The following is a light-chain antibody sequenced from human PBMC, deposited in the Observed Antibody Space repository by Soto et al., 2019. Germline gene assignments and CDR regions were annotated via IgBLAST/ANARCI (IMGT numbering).Light chain of an antibody. J-gene: IGKJ4*01. V-gene: IGKV3-20*01. Sequence: EIVLTQSPGTLSLSPGERATLSCRASQSVSSTYLAWYQQKPGQAPRLLIYGASSRATGIPARFSGSGSGTDFTLTISSLEPEDFAVYYCQQRGTFGGGTKVDIK. CDR1: QSVSSTY. CDR3: QQRGT. CDR2: GAS.